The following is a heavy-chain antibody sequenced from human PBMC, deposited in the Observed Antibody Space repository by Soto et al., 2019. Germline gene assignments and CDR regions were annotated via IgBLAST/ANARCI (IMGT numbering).Heavy chain of an antibody. CDR3: VASLAASGLNWLDP. D-gene: IGHD6-13*01. V-gene: IGHV4-4*07. CDR2: IFANGHT. J-gene: IGHJ5*02. CDR1: GGSISEKY. Sequence: SETLSLTCIVSGGSISEKYWNWVRQPPGKGLEWVGLIFANGHTDYNPSLKSRVTMSVDASKNQFSLRLTSMTAADTAVYYCVASLAASGLNWLDPWGRGTLVTVSS.